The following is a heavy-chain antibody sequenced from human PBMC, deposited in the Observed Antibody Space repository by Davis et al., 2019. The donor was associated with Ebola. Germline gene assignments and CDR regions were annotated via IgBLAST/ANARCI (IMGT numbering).Heavy chain of an antibody. CDR3: AKEPLWFGNWFDP. D-gene: IGHD3-10*01. V-gene: IGHV3-73*01. CDR1: GFTFSGSA. CDR2: IRSKANSYAT. J-gene: IGHJ5*02. Sequence: GESLKISCAASGFTFSGSAMHWVRQASGKGLEWVGRIRSKANSYATAYAASVKGRFTISRDNSKNTLYLQMNSLRAEDTAVYYCAKEPLWFGNWFDPWGQGTLVTVSS.